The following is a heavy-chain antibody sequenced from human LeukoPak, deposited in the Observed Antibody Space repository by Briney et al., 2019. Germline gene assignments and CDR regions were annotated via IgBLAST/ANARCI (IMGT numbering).Heavy chain of an antibody. D-gene: IGHD6-25*01. CDR1: GFTFSDYY. Sequence: GGSLRLSCAASGFTFSDYYMSWIRQAPGKGLEWVSYMSSDGSTIYYADSVKGRFTVSRDNAKNSLYLQMNSLRADDTAVYYCARKRAAIDPWGQGTLVIVSS. CDR2: MSSDGSTI. V-gene: IGHV3-11*01. CDR3: ARKRAAIDP. J-gene: IGHJ5*02.